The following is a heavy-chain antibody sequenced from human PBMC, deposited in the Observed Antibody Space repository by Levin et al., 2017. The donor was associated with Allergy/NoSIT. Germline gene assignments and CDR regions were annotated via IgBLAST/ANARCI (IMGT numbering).Heavy chain of an antibody. Sequence: ASVKVSCKASGYTFTGYYMHWVRQAPGQGLEWMGWINPNSGGTNYAQKFQGRVTMTRDTSISTAYMELSRLRSDDTAVYYCARGAAALEEAFDIWGQGTMVTVSS. CDR3: ARGAAALEEAFDI. CDR2: INPNSGGT. J-gene: IGHJ3*02. CDR1: GYTFTGYY. D-gene: IGHD1-1*01. V-gene: IGHV1-2*02.